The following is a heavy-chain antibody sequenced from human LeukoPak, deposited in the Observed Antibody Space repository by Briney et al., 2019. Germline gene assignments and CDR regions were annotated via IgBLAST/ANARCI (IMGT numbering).Heavy chain of an antibody. Sequence: PGGSLRLSCAVSGSTFSAYTMAWVRQAPGKGLEWVSITGRTILYADSVRGRFIISRDNSKNTLYLQLNSLRVDDTAVYYCAKWALIDASAFDIWGQGTMVTASS. J-gene: IGHJ3*02. V-gene: IGHV3-23*01. D-gene: IGHD2-15*01. CDR3: AKWALIDASAFDI. CDR1: GSTFSAYT. CDR2: TGRTI.